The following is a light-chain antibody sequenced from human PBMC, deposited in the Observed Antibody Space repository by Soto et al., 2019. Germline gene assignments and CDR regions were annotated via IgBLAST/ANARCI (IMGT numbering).Light chain of an antibody. V-gene: IGLV1-47*01. CDR2: RNN. J-gene: IGLJ3*02. Sequence: QPVLTQPPSASGTPGQRVTISCSGSSSNIGSEYVVWYQHLPGTAPKLLIYRNNQRPSGVPDRFAGSKSGTSASLAISGLRSEDEADYYCAARDGSLSGHWVFGGGTKLTVL. CDR3: AARDGSLSGHWV. CDR1: SSNIGSEY.